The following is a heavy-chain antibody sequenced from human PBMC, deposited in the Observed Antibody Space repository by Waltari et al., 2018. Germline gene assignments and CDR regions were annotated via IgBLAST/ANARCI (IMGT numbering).Heavy chain of an antibody. J-gene: IGHJ4*02. D-gene: IGHD1-26*01. CDR3: ARSYSGSYLHDDY. Sequence: QVQLQESGPGLVKPSQTLSLTCTVSGGSISSGSYYWSWIRQPAGKGLEWIGRIYTSGSTNYNPSLKSRVTISVDTSKNQFSLKLSSVTAADTAVYYCARSYSGSYLHDDYWGQGTLVTVSS. V-gene: IGHV4-61*02. CDR1: GGSISSGSYY. CDR2: IYTSGST.